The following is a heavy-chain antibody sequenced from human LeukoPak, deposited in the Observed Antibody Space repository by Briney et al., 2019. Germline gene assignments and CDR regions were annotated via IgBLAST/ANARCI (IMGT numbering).Heavy chain of an antibody. D-gene: IGHD1-26*01. J-gene: IGHJ4*02. CDR3: ARDRFPTSRGSYHYFDY. Sequence: ASVKVSCKASGYTFTSYYMHWVRQAPGQGLEWMGIINPSGGSTSYAQKFQGRVTMTRDMSTSTVYMELSSLRSEDTAVYYCARDRFPTSRGSYHYFDYWGQGTLVTVSS. V-gene: IGHV1-46*01. CDR2: INPSGGST. CDR1: GYTFTSYY.